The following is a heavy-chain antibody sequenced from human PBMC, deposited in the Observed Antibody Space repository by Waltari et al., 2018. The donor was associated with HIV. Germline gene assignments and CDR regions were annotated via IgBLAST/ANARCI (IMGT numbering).Heavy chain of an antibody. V-gene: IGHV7-4-1*02. CDR2: INTNTGNP. Sequence: QVQLVQSGSGLKKPGASVKVSCKASGYTFNTYARNWVRQAPGQGLEWMGWINTNTGNPAYAQGFTGRFVFSLDTSVSTAYLQISSLKAEDTAVYYCARGFWSGSRGGFDYWGQGTLVTVSS. D-gene: IGHD3-3*01. J-gene: IGHJ4*02. CDR1: GYTFNTYA. CDR3: ARGFWSGSRGGFDY.